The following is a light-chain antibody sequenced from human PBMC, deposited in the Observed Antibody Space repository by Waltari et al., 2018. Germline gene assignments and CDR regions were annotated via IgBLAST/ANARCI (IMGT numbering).Light chain of an antibody. Sequence: EIVLTQSPGTLSLSPGERATLSCRASQSVSSSYLAWYQQKPGQAPRLRSYGASSRATGIPDRFRGSGSGTDFTLTISRLEPEDFAVYYCQQYGSSPVLTFGGGTKVEIK. V-gene: IGKV3-20*01. CDR3: QQYGSSPVLT. J-gene: IGKJ4*01. CDR2: GAS. CDR1: QSVSSSY.